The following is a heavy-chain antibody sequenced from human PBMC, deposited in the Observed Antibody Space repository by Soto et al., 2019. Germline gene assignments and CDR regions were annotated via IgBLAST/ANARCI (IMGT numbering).Heavy chain of an antibody. D-gene: IGHD2-21*02. V-gene: IGHV1-46*01. CDR1: GYTFTSYY. J-gene: IGHJ6*02. CDR3: AREYCGGDCYSASYYYYYYGMDV. Sequence: GASVKVSCKASGYTFTSYYMHWVRQAPGQGLEWMGIINPSGGSTCYAQKFQGRVTMTRDTSTSTVYMELSSLRSEDTAVYYCAREYCGGDCYSASYYYYYYGMDVWGQGTTVTVSS. CDR2: INPSGGST.